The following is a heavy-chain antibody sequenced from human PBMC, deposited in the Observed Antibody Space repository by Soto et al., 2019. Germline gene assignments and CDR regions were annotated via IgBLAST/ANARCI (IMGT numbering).Heavy chain of an antibody. D-gene: IGHD1-7*01. V-gene: IGHV3-30*18. J-gene: IGHJ6*01. Sequence: PWGSLRLSCAASGCTFSSYGMHWVRQAPCKWLEWVAVISYDGSNKYYADSVKVRFTISRDNSKNTLYLQMNSLRAEDTAVYYCAKDWASGSWNYFYYYYYGMDVWGQGTTVTVSS. CDR2: ISYDGSNK. CDR1: GCTFSSYG. CDR3: AKDWASGSWNYFYYYYYGMDV.